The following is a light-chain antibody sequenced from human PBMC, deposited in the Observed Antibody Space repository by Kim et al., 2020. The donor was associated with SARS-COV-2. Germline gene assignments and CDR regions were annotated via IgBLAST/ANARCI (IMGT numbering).Light chain of an antibody. CDR1: SSDIGGYNY. CDR3: SSYAAVSNFV. CDR2: EVS. V-gene: IGLV2-8*01. J-gene: IGLJ1*01. Sequence: QSALTQPPSASGSPGQSVTISCTGASSDIGGYNYVSWYQQHPGKAPKFMTYEVSKRPSGVPDRFSGSKSGNTASLTVSGLQAEDEADYYYSSYAAVSNFVFGTGTKVTV.